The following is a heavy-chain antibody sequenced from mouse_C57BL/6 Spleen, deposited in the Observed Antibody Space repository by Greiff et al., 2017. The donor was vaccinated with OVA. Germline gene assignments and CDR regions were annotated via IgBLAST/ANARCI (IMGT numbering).Heavy chain of an antibody. CDR1: GYTFTSYW. CDR3: ARRGVYYDYLYAMEY. D-gene: IGHD2-4*01. V-gene: IGHV1-69*01. J-gene: IGHJ4*01. CDR2: IDPSDSYT. Sequence: QVQLQQPGAELVMPGASVKLSCKASGYTFTSYWIHWVKQRPGQGLEWIGEIDPSDSYTNYNQKFKGKSTLTVDKSSSTAYMQLSSLPSEDSAVYYCARRGVYYDYLYAMEYWGQGTSVTVSS.